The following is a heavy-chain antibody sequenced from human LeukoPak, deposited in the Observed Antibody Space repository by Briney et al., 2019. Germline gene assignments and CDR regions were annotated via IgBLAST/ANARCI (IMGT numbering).Heavy chain of an antibody. CDR2: ISYDGSNK. D-gene: IGHD3-10*01. CDR1: GFTFSSYA. J-gene: IGHJ4*02. V-gene: IGHV3-30-3*01. Sequence: GGSLRLSCAASGFTFSSYAMHWVRQAPAKGLEWVAVISYDGSNKYYAVSVKGRFTISRDNSKNTLYLQMNSLRAEDTAVYYCASPLWFGELLFESWGQGTLVTVSS. CDR3: ASPLWFGELLFES.